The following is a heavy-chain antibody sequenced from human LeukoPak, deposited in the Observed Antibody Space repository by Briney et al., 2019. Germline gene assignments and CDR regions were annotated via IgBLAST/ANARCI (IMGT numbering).Heavy chain of an antibody. Sequence: PGGSLRLSCAASGFTFSSYGMSWVRQAPGKGLEWVSAISGSGGSTYYADSVKGRFTISRDNSKNTLYLQMNSLRAEDTAVHYCAKAPTYYYGSGSYSVLDCWGQGTLVTVSS. CDR1: GFTFSSYG. D-gene: IGHD3-10*01. CDR2: ISGSGGST. V-gene: IGHV3-23*01. CDR3: AKAPTYYYGSGSYSVLDC. J-gene: IGHJ4*02.